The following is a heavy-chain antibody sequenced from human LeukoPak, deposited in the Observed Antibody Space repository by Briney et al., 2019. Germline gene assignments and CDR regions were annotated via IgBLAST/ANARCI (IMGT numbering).Heavy chain of an antibody. V-gene: IGHV4-4*02. CDR3: ARFPGMPRGFDY. CDR1: GGSFSSGNW. J-gene: IGHJ4*02. D-gene: IGHD2-2*01. CDR2: IYHSGST. Sequence: SETLSLTCAVSGGSFSSGNWWSWVRQPPGKGLEWIGEIYHSGSTNYNPSPKSRVTISIDKSKNQFSLKLSSVTAADTAVYYCARFPGMPRGFDYWGQGTLVTVSS.